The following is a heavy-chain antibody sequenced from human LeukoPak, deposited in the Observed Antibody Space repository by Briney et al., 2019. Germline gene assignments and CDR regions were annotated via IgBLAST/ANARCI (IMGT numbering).Heavy chain of an antibody. V-gene: IGHV3-33*01. D-gene: IGHD1-26*01. CDR3: ASSGSYRFDY. Sequence: GRSLRLSCAASGFTFSSYGMHWVRQAPGKGLEWVAVIWYDGSNKYYADSVKGRFTISRDNAKNSLYLQMNSLRDEDTAVYCASSGSYRFDYWGQGTLVTVSS. J-gene: IGHJ4*02. CDR1: GFTFSSYG. CDR2: IWYDGSNK.